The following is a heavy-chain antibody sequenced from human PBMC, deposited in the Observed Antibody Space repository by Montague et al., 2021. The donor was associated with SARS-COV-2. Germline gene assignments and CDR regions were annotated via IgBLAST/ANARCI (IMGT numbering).Heavy chain of an antibody. D-gene: IGHD4-23*01. J-gene: IGHJ3*02. Sequence: SETLSLTCTVSGGSITGYYWCWLRRSPGKGLEWIAYIYNGGAVNYNPSLGRRVTISTDTSKNQLSLKVNSVTAADTAVYYCVRDHPYGGPRGAYDIWGQGTVVTVSS. V-gene: IGHV4-59*01. CDR2: IYNGGAV. CDR1: GGSITGYY. CDR3: VRDHPYGGPRGAYDI.